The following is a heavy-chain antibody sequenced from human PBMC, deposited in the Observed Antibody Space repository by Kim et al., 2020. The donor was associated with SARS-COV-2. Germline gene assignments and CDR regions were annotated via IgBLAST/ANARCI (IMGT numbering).Heavy chain of an antibody. J-gene: IGHJ6*02. Sequence: GRFIISRDNSKNTLYLQMNSLRAEDTAVYYCAPKGGYSSGWYSIYYYGMDVWGQGTTVTVSS. D-gene: IGHD6-19*01. CDR3: APKGGYSSGWYSIYYYGMDV. V-gene: IGHV3-23*01.